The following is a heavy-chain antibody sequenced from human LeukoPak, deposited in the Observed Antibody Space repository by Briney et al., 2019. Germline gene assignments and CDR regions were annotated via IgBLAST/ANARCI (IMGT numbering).Heavy chain of an antibody. V-gene: IGHV3-30*04. D-gene: IGHD3-22*01. CDR2: ISYDGSNK. J-gene: IGHJ5*02. CDR1: GFTFNNYA. CDR3: AKDYYYDSSGFSA. Sequence: GGSLRLSCAASGFTFNNYAMHWVRQAPGKGLEWVAVISYDGSNKYYADSVKGRFTISRDNSKNTLYLQMNSLRAEDTAVYYCAKDYYYDSSGFSAWGQGTLVTVSS.